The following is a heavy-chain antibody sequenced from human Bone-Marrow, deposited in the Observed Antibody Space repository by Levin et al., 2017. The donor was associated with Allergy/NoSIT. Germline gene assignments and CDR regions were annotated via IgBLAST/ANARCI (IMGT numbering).Heavy chain of an antibody. J-gene: IGHJ4*02. CDR2: ISYDGSDK. Sequence: GGSLRLSCAVSGFTFSNYGMHWVRQAPGKGLEWVALISYDGSDKDYADSVKGRFTISRDSSKNTLYLQMNSLRAEDTAVYYRAKLLPWLVLTAPFDYWGQGTLVTVSS. CDR3: AKLLPWLVLTAPFDY. V-gene: IGHV3-30*18. D-gene: IGHD6-19*01. CDR1: GFTFSNYG.